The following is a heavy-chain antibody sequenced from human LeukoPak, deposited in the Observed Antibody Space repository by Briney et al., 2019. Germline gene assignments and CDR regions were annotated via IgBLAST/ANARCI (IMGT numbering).Heavy chain of an antibody. Sequence: ASVKVSCKASGYTFTSYDINWVRQATGQGLEWMGWTNPNSGNTGYAQKFQGRVTMTRNTSISTAYMELSSLRSEDTAVYYRARAFYYDSSGYYYHFDYWGQGTLVTVSS. V-gene: IGHV1-8*01. CDR1: GYTFTSYD. D-gene: IGHD3-22*01. CDR3: ARAFYYDSSGYYYHFDY. J-gene: IGHJ4*02. CDR2: TNPNSGNT.